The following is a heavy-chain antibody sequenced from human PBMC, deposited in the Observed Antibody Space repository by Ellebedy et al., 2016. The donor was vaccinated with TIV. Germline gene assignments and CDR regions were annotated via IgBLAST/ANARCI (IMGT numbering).Heavy chain of an antibody. J-gene: IGHJ4*02. D-gene: IGHD6-19*01. CDR1: GFTFGDYV. CDR2: IRGKPFGGTT. Sequence: GGSLRLXXSGSGFTFGDYVMSWIRQAPGKGLEWVGFIRGKPFGGTTEYAASVKGRFTISRDDSKSIAHLQMNSLKTEDTAVYYCTRDPDIAVGGLPNYFDYWGQGTLVTVSS. CDR3: TRDPDIAVGGLPNYFDY. V-gene: IGHV3-49*03.